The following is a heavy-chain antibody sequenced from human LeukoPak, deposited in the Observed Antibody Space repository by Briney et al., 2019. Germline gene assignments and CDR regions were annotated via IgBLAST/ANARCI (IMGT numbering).Heavy chain of an antibody. CDR3: AAGVGWLIDY. V-gene: IGHV3-7*03. Sequence: GGSLRLSCAASGFSFSSYWMSWVRQAPGKGLEWVANIEGDGSERNYMDSVKGRFTISRDNAKNSLHLQMNSLRAEDTAVYYCAAGVGWLIDYWGQGTLVTVSS. J-gene: IGHJ4*02. D-gene: IGHD6-19*01. CDR1: GFSFSSYW. CDR2: IEGDGSER.